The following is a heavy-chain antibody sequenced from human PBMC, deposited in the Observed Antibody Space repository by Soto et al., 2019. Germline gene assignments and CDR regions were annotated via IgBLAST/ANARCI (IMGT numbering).Heavy chain of an antibody. Sequence: EVQLVESGGGLVQHGGSLRLSCAASGFTFSSYAMHWVRQAPGKGLEYVSAISSNGGSTYYANSVKGRFTISRDNSKNTLYLQMGSLRAVDMAVYYCARVGRVELNYFYGMDVLGQGTTVTFSS. CDR2: ISSNGGST. V-gene: IGHV3-64*01. CDR3: ARVGRVELNYFYGMDV. D-gene: IGHD1-26*01. J-gene: IGHJ6*02. CDR1: GFTFSSYA.